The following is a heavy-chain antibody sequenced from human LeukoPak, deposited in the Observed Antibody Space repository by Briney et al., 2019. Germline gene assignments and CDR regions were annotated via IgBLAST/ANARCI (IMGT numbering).Heavy chain of an antibody. Sequence: GGSLRLSCVASGFTFSDYYMSWIRQAPGKGLEWVSYISSSGSTIYYADSVKGRFTISRDNAKNSLYLQMNSLRAEDTAVYYCARNDFWSGYYFMYYMDVWGKGTTVTVSS. V-gene: IGHV3-11*01. CDR3: ARNDFWSGYYFMYYMDV. D-gene: IGHD3-3*01. CDR2: ISSSGSTI. CDR1: GFTFSDYY. J-gene: IGHJ6*03.